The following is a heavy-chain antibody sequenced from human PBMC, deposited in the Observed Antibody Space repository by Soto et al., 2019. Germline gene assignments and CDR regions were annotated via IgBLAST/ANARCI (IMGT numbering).Heavy chain of an antibody. CDR2: ISYDGSNK. CDR3: AKGALRFLEWFNPFDY. V-gene: IGHV3-30*18. CDR1: GFTFSSYG. D-gene: IGHD3-3*01. Sequence: QVQLVESGGGVVQPGRSLRLSCAASGFTFSSYGMHWVRQAPGKGLEWVAVISYDGSNKYYADSVKGRFTISRDNSKNTLYLQMNSLRAEDTAVYYCAKGALRFLEWFNPFDYWGQGTLVTVSS. J-gene: IGHJ4*02.